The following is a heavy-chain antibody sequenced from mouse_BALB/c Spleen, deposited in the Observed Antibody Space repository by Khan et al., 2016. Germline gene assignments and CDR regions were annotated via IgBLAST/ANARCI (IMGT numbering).Heavy chain of an antibody. D-gene: IGHD3-3*01. CDR2: INSDGSST. Sequence: EVELVESGGGFVQPGGSLELSCAASGFTFTTYAMSWVRQTPDKRLELVAPINSDGSSTYYADTVKGRFTIPKDNAKNTLYLQMSRLKSEDTAMYYSAREGHTMDYWGRGTSVTVSS. J-gene: IGHJ4*01. V-gene: IGHV5-6-3*01. CDR1: GFTFTTYA. CDR3: AREGHTMDY.